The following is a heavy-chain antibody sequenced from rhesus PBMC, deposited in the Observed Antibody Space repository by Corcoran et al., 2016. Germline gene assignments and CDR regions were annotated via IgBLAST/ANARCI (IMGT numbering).Heavy chain of an antibody. CDR1: GYSISSGYY. D-gene: IGHD1-44*02. CDR3: AGRIVGATLDY. CDR2: ISGSSGST. J-gene: IGHJ4*01. V-gene: IGHV4-99*01. Sequence: QQGGGPGLVKPSETLSLTCAVSGYSISSGYYWGWIRQPPGKGLEYIGYISGSSGSTYYNPSLKSRVTISKDTSKNQFSLKLSSVTAADTAVYYCAGRIVGATLDYWGQGVLVTVSS.